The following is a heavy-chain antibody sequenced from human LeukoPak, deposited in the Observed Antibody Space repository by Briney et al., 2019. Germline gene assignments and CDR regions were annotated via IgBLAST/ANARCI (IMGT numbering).Heavy chain of an antibody. Sequence: PSETLSLTCTVSGDSISSSSYYWGWIRQPPGKGLEWIGSIYYSGSTYYKPSLKSRVTISVDTSKNQFSLKLSSVTAADTAVYYCASYVVVVAATGYWGQGTLVTVSS. D-gene: IGHD2-15*01. CDR1: GDSISSSSYY. CDR3: ASYVVVVAATGY. V-gene: IGHV4-39*01. CDR2: IYYSGST. J-gene: IGHJ4*02.